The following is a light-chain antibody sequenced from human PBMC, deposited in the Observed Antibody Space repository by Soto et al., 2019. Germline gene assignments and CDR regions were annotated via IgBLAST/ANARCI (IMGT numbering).Light chain of an antibody. J-gene: IGKJ4*01. CDR3: QQYGSSPIT. CDR1: ESGSDNY. CDR2: GAS. V-gene: IGKV3-20*01. Sequence: EIVLTQSPGTLSLSPGERATLSCRASESGSDNYLAWYHQRSGQAPRLVIYGASSRASAVPDRFSGSGSGADFILTMSRLEPEDFAVYDCQQYGSSPITFGGGTKVEIK.